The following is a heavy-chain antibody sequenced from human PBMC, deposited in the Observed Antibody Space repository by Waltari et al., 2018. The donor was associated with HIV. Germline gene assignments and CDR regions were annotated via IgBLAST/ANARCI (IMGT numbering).Heavy chain of an antibody. J-gene: IGHJ4*02. V-gene: IGHV3-23*01. CDR1: GCTFSAYG. Sequence: EEQLLESGGGLIQPGGYLSLSCPASGCTFSAYGMAWVRQAPGKGLEWVAAIGRTGGSISYADSVKGRFSISRDNSKSTLFLQMDSLRVEDTAVYYCARDPRYGDYFFDYWGQGTLVTVSS. D-gene: IGHD4-17*01. CDR3: ARDPRYGDYFFDY. CDR2: IGRTGGSI.